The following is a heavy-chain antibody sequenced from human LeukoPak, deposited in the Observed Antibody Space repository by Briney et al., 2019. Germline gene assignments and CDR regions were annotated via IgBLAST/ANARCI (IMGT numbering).Heavy chain of an antibody. CDR1: GGSISSSSYY. Sequence: SETLSLTCTVSGGSISSSSYYWGWIRQPPGKGLEWIGSIYYSGSTYYNPSLKSRVTISVDTSKNQFSLKLSSVTAADTAVYYCARDLYYYDSSGYDAFDIWGQGTMVTVSS. J-gene: IGHJ3*02. CDR2: IYYSGST. CDR3: ARDLYYYDSSGYDAFDI. V-gene: IGHV4-39*07. D-gene: IGHD3-22*01.